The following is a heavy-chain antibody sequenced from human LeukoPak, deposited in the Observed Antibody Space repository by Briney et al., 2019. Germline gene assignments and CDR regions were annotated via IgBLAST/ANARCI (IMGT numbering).Heavy chain of an antibody. CDR3: AYYDFDRNNWFDP. V-gene: IGHV4-38-2*01. D-gene: IGHD3-3*01. Sequence: GSLRLSCAASGFTFSNYAMSWVRQAPGKGLEWIGSIYHSGSTYYNPSLKSRVTISVDTSKNQFSLKLSSVTAADTAVYYCAYYDFDRNNWFDPWGQGTLVTVSS. J-gene: IGHJ5*02. CDR1: GFTFSNYA. CDR2: IYHSGST.